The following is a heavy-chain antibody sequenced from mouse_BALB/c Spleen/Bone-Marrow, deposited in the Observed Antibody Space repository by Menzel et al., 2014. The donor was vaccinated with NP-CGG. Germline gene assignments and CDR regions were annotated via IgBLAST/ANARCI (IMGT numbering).Heavy chain of an antibody. J-gene: IGHJ2*01. V-gene: IGHV5-9-3*01. CDR2: ISSGGNYT. D-gene: IGHD5-1-1*01. CDR1: GFTFSSYA. Sequence: EVQLVESGGGLVKPGGSLKLPCAASGFTFSSYAMSWIRQTPEKRLEWVATISSGGNYTYYPDSVKGRFTISRENAKNTLCLQMSSLRSEDTAMYYCARPNTDYFDYWGQGTTLTVSS. CDR3: ARPNTDYFDY.